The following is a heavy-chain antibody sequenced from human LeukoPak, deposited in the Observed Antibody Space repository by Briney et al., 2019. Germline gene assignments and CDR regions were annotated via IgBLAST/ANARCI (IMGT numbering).Heavy chain of an antibody. Sequence: ASVKVSCKASGYTFSSYYIHWMRQAPGQGPEWMGVINPNGGSTTFAQKFQGRVTMTRDTSTSTVYMEMSSLRSADTALYYCARDPEANWAFFDHWGQGTLVTVSS. CDR2: INPNGGST. CDR1: GYTFSSYY. CDR3: ARDPEANWAFFDH. V-gene: IGHV1-46*01. D-gene: IGHD7-27*01. J-gene: IGHJ4*02.